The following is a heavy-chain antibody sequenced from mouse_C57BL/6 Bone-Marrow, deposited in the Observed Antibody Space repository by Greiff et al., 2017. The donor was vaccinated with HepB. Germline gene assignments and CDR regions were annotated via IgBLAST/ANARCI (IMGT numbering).Heavy chain of an antibody. CDR3: ARSGSNYSYWYFDV. CDR2: IYPGSGST. J-gene: IGHJ1*03. V-gene: IGHV1-55*01. CDR1: GYTFTSYW. D-gene: IGHD2-5*01. Sequence: QVQLQQPGAELVKPGASVKMSCKASGYTFTSYWITWVKQRPGQGLEWIGDIYPGSGSTNYNEKFKSKATLTVDKSSSTAYMQLSSLTAEDSAVYYCARSGSNYSYWYFDVWGTGTTVTVSS.